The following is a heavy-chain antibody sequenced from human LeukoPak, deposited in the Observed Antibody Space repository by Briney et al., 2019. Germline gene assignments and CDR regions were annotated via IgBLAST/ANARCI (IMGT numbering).Heavy chain of an antibody. CDR3: ARGHFRGLTVDY. CDR1: GGSISTFY. D-gene: IGHD7-27*01. CDR2: IYYSGST. J-gene: IGHJ4*02. Sequence: TSETLSLTCTVSGGSISTFYWNWIRQPPGKGLEWIGYIYYSGSTNYNPSLKSGVTISVDTSKKQFSQRLSSVTAADTAVYYCARGHFRGLTVDYWGQGSLVTVSS. V-gene: IGHV4-59*01.